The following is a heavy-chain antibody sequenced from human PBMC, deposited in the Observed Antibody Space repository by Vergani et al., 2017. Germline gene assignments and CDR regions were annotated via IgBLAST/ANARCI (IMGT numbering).Heavy chain of an antibody. Sequence: QVQLQESGPGLVKPSETLSLTCTVSGGSISSYYWSWIRQPPGKGLEWIGEINHSGSTNYNPSLKSRVTISVDTSKNQFSLKLSSVTAADTAVYYCARGGRSFDPWGQGTLVTVSS. V-gene: IGHV4-59*12. CDR2: INHSGST. CDR3: ARGGRSFDP. J-gene: IGHJ5*02. CDR1: GGSISSYY.